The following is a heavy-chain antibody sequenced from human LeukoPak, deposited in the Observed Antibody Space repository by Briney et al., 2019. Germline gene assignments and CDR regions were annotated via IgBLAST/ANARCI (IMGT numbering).Heavy chain of an antibody. CDR1: GGSISSFY. CDR2: IYYSGST. Sequence: SETLSLTCTVPGGSISSFYWSWIRQPPGKGLEWIGYIYYSGSTNYNPSLKSRVTISVDTSKNQFSLKLSSVTAADTAVYYCARGGIAARPDWFDPWGQGTLVTVSS. V-gene: IGHV4-59*01. J-gene: IGHJ5*02. CDR3: ARGGIAARPDWFDP. D-gene: IGHD6-6*01.